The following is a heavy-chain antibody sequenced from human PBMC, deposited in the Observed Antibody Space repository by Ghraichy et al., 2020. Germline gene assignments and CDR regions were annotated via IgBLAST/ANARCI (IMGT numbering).Heavy chain of an antibody. J-gene: IGHJ3*02. CDR3: ARLRSLLAEYDAFDI. CDR2: FDYSGST. D-gene: IGHD6-19*01. CDR1: GGSINNPNYH. V-gene: IGHV4-39*01. Sequence: SETLSLTCSVAGGSINNPNYHWGWIRQPPGKGLERIARFDYSGSTYYNPSPKSPVTISVDTSMNQFSLRLSSVTAADTVVYYCARLRSLLAEYDAFDIWGQGLMVTVSS.